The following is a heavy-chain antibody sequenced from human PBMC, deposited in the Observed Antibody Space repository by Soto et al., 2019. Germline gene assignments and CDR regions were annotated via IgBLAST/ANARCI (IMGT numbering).Heavy chain of an antibody. D-gene: IGHD1-26*01. V-gene: IGHV3-30*18. CDR1: GFTFSSYG. J-gene: IGHJ4*02. CDR2: ISYDGSNK. Sequence: QVQLVESGGGVVQPGRSLRLSCAASGFTFSSYGMHWVRQAPGKGLEWVAVISYDGSNKYYADSVKGRFTISRDNSKNTLYLQMNSLRSEDTAVYYCAKAQTPAAWELPWNTAIDYWGQGTLVTVSS. CDR3: AKAQTPAAWELPWNTAIDY.